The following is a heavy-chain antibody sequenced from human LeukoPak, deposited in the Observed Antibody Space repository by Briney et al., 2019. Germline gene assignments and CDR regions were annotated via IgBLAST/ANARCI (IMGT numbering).Heavy chain of an antibody. CDR3: ARVTDWNDLDY. D-gene: IGHD1-1*01. V-gene: IGHV4-59*01. J-gene: IGHJ4*02. Sequence: PSETLSLTCTVSGGSISSYYWSWIRQPPAKELAWIGYIYYSGSTNYNPSLKSRVTISVDTSKNQFSLKLSSVTAADTAVYYCARVTDWNDLDYWGPGTLVTVSS. CDR1: GGSISSYY. CDR2: IYYSGST.